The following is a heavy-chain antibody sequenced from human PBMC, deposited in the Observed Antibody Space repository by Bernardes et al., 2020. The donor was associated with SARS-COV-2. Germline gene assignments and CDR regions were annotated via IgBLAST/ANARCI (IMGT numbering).Heavy chain of an antibody. J-gene: IGHJ4*02. CDR2: IDKIVEDT. CDR3: ARGTHSEY. D-gene: IGHD6-6*01. CDR1: GFFFSGDA. Sequence: GGSLRLSCVGSGFFFSGDAINWIRQAPGKGLEWVSLIDKIVEDTYYADTVKGRFTISRDNSKNTVYLHMNNLRAEDTALYYCARGTHSEYWGEGPQVTV. V-gene: IGHV3-23*01.